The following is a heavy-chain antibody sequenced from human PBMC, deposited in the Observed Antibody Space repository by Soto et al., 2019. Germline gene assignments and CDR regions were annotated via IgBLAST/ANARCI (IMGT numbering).Heavy chain of an antibody. J-gene: IGHJ6*02. CDR2: IVVGSGNT. CDR3: AADGRKGPDYYYGMDV. CDR1: GFTFTSSA. V-gene: IGHV1-58*01. Sequence: AASVKVSCKASGFTFTSSAVQWVRQARGQRLEWIGWIVVGSGNTNYAQKFQERVTITRDMSTSTAYMELSSLRSEDTAVYYCAADGRKGPDYYYGMDVWGQGTTVTVSS. D-gene: IGHD1-26*01.